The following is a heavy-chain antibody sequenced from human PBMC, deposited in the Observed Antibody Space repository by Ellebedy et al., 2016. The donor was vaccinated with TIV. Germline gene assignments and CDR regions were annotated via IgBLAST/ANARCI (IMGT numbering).Heavy chain of an antibody. CDR3: ARVRIRLGIRNEYYYYGMDV. J-gene: IGHJ6*02. CDR1: GDPITGSHW. CDR2: IYPGRSA. V-gene: IGHV4-4*02. D-gene: IGHD7-27*01. Sequence: SETLSLXXAVSGDPITGSHWWSWVRQPPGRGLEWIGEIYPGRSANYNPSLKSRVAMSVDESKNGFSLKLSSVTAADTATYYCARVRIRLGIRNEYYYYGMDVWGQGTTVTVS.